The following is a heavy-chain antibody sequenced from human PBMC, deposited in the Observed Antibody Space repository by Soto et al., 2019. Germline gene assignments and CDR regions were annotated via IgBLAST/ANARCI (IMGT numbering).Heavy chain of an antibody. Sequence: SQSRSLTCPVSGDSGTSNSAAWKWFRQSPTRGLEWLGRTYYRSKWYNDYAVSVKSRITINPDTSKNQFSLQLNSVTPEDTAVYYCARDRRVRNWNDESFDYWGQGTLVTVSS. D-gene: IGHD1-1*01. V-gene: IGHV6-1*01. CDR2: TYYRSKWYN. CDR3: ARDRRVRNWNDESFDY. CDR1: GDSGTSNSAA. J-gene: IGHJ4*02.